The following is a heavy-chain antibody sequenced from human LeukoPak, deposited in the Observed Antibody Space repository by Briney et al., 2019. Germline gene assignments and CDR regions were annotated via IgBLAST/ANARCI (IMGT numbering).Heavy chain of an antibody. Sequence: SETLSLTCAVSGGSISSHYWNWIRQPPGKGLEWIGYVYYSGSTNYNPSLKSRVTISVDTSKNQFSLKLSSVTAADTAVCYCARINSSWEFDYWGQGTLVTVSS. V-gene: IGHV4-59*11. CDR1: GGSISSHY. D-gene: IGHD6-13*01. CDR3: ARINSSWEFDY. J-gene: IGHJ4*02. CDR2: VYYSGST.